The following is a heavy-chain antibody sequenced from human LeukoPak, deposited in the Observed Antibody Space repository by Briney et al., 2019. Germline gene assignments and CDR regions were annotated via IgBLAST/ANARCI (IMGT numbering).Heavy chain of an antibody. J-gene: IGHJ4*02. V-gene: IGHV3-74*01. D-gene: IGHD1-14*01. CDR2: INGDGSTT. CDR1: GFTFSRYW. CDR3: ARAQMGTPTDC. Sequence: GGSLRLSCAASGFTFSRYWMHWVRQAPGKGLVWVSRINGDGSTTSYADSVKGGFTISRDNAKNTLYLQMNSLRAEDTAVYYCARAQMGTPTDCWGQGTLVTVSS.